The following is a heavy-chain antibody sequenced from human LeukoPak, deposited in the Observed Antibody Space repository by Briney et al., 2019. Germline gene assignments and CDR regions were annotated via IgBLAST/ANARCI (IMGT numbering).Heavy chain of an antibody. Sequence: GGSLRLSCAASGFTFNIFWMSWVRQAPGKGLEWVANIKHDGSEEYYGDSVSGRFTISRDNAKNSLYLQMNSLRADDTAVYYCARYSGGGNFDYWGQGTLVAVSS. CDR3: ARYSGGGNFDY. V-gene: IGHV3-7*05. D-gene: IGHD2-21*01. J-gene: IGHJ4*02. CDR1: GFTFNIFW. CDR2: IKHDGSEE.